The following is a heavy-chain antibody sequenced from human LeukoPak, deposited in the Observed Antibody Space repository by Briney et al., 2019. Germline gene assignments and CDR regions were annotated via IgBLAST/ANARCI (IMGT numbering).Heavy chain of an antibody. D-gene: IGHD2-2*01. CDR3: ARGGLKGNCSSTSCYGIDY. CDR2: ISNNGGYT. Sequence: GGSLRLSCAASGFTFSSSAMSWVRQAPGKGLEWVSAISNNGGYTYYADSVQGRFTISRDNSKSTLCLQMNSLRAEDTAVYYCARGGLKGNCSSTSCYGIDYWGQGTLVTVSS. V-gene: IGHV3-23*01. J-gene: IGHJ4*02. CDR1: GFTFSSSA.